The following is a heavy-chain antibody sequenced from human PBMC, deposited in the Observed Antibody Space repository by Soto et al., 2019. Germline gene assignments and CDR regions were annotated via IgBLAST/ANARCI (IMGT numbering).Heavy chain of an antibody. J-gene: IGHJ4*02. CDR2: IRSQPYGGTA. Sequence: EVYLVESGGGLVEPGRSLRLSCTASGFPFGNFLMSWFRQAPGKGMAWVGFIRSQPYGGTAEYAASVRGRFTISRDDSKGIAYLQMNSLQTEDSGVYYCIGSFPFWGQGTLVTVSS. D-gene: IGHD3-10*01. CDR3: IGSFPF. V-gene: IGHV3-49*03. CDR1: GFPFGNFL.